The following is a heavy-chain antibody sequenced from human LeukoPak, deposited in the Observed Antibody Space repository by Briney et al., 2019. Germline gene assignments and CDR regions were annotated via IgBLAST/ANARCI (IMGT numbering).Heavy chain of an antibody. Sequence: ASVKVSCKASGYTFTSYGISWVRQAPGQGLEGMGCISAYNGNTNYAQKLQGRVTMTTDTSTSTAYMELRSLRSDDTAVYYCARAPRSGSYYFYFDYWGQGTLVTVSS. CDR2: ISAYNGNT. CDR1: GYTFTSYG. D-gene: IGHD1-26*01. J-gene: IGHJ4*02. CDR3: ARAPRSGSYYFYFDY. V-gene: IGHV1-18*01.